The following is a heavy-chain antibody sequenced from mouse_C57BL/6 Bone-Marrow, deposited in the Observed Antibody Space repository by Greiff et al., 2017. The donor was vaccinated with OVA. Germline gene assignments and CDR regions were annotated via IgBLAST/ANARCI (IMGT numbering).Heavy chain of an antibody. D-gene: IGHD5-1*01. V-gene: IGHV5-17*01. J-gene: IGHJ2*01. CDR2: ISSGSSTI. Sequence: EVQLVESGGGLVKPGGSLKLSCAASGFTFSDYGMHWVRQAPEKGLEWVAYISSGSSTIYYADTVKGRFTISRDNAKNTLFLQMTSLRSEDTAMYYCARSEYDYFDYWGQGTTLTVSS. CDR3: ARSEYDYFDY. CDR1: GFTFSDYG.